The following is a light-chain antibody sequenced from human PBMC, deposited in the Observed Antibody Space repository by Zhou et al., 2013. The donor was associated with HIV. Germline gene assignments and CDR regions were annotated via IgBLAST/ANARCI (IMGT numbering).Light chain of an antibody. CDR2: GAS. Sequence: EIVLTQSPGTLSLSPGESATLSCRASQSISGSYLAWYHQKPGQSPRLLIYGASGRATGIPDRFSGSGSGTDFTLTISRLEPEDFAVYYCQQYGISPRTFGQGTKVEIK. J-gene: IGKJ1*01. CDR3: QQYGISPRT. CDR1: QSISGSY. V-gene: IGKV3-20*01.